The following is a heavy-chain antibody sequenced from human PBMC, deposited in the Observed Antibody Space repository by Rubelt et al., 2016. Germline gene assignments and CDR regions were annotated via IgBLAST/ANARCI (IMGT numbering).Heavy chain of an antibody. D-gene: IGHD1-26*01. CDR2: VDHGGST. V-gene: IGHV4-34*01. CDR1: GESFSGYY. Sequence: QVQLQQWGAGLLKPSETLSLTCAVYGESFSGYYWTWIRQSPGMGLEWIGKVDHGGSTNYNPSLKSRVTISVDTSKNQFSLKVTSVTAADTAVYYCARRPLEDPGGSYPFDLWGQGALVTVSS. J-gene: IGHJ4*02. CDR3: ARRPLEDPGGSYPFDL.